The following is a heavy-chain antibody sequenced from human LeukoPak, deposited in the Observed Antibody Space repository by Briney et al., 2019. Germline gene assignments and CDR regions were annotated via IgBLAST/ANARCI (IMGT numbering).Heavy chain of an antibody. Sequence: ASVKVSCKASGYTFTSYGISWVRQAPGQGLEWMGWISGYNGHTNYAQKFQDRVTMTTDTSTNTAYMELRSLRSDDTAVYYCARDLGNRVATTFDNWGQGTLVTVSS. J-gene: IGHJ4*02. V-gene: IGHV1-18*01. CDR1: GYTFTSYG. CDR2: ISGYNGHT. D-gene: IGHD5-12*01. CDR3: ARDLGNRVATTFDN.